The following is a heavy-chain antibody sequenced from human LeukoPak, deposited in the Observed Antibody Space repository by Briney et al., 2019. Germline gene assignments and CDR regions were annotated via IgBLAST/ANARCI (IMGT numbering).Heavy chain of an antibody. J-gene: IGHJ4*02. CDR3: TRDAYNYNDFDY. CDR2: VSSHGNDG. D-gene: IGHD5-24*01. V-gene: IGHV3-30*01. Sequence: GGSLRLSCEVSEFTFSHFAMHWVRQAPGKGLDWVAVVSSHGNDGFYADSVKGRFTISRDNSKNTLYLQIDSVRPEDTAIYYCTRDAYNYNDFDYWGQGTLVTVSS. CDR1: EFTFSHFA.